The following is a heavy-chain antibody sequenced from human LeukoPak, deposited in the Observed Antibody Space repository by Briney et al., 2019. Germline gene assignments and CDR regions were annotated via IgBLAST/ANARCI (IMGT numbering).Heavy chain of an antibody. D-gene: IGHD3-10*01. J-gene: IGHJ6*03. CDR2: IIPIFGTA. V-gene: IGHV1-69*13. CDR1: GGTFSSYA. CDR3: ARVNYGSGSYYYYYMDV. Sequence: ASVKVSCKASGGTFSSYAISWVRQAPGQGLEWMGGIIPIFGTANYAQKFQGRVTITADESTSTAYMELSSLRSEDTAVYYCARVNYGSGSYYYYYMDVWGKGTTVTISS.